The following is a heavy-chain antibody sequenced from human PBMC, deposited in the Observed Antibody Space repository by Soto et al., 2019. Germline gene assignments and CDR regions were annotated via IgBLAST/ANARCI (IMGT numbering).Heavy chain of an antibody. V-gene: IGHV4-59*01. Sequence: TVSGGSISSYYWSWIRQPPGKGLEWIGYIYYSGSTNYNPSLKSRVTISVDTSKNQFSLKLSSVTAADTAVYYCARDSTLYCSGGSCLYYYGMDVWGQGTTVTVSS. J-gene: IGHJ6*02. D-gene: IGHD2-15*01. CDR2: IYYSGST. CDR3: ARDSTLYCSGGSCLYYYGMDV. CDR1: GGSISSYY.